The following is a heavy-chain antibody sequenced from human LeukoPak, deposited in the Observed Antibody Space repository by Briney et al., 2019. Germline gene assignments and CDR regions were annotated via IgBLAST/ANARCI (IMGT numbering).Heavy chain of an antibody. CDR1: GYTFTDYY. D-gene: IGHD3-16*01. CDR2: INPHTGRA. CDR3: ARHGSAGGYSYNSGMDV. J-gene: IGHJ6*02. V-gene: IGHV1-2*02. Sequence: ASVNVSCKASGYTFTDYYVHWVRQAPGEGLEWLGWINPHTGRAQYAQKFQGRVTMTRDMSMITVHMQLSSLRSDDTAVYCCARHGSAGGYSYNSGMDVWGQGTTVTVSS.